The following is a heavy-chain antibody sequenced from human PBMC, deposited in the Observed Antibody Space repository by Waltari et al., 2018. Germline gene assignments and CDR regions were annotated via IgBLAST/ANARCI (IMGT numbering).Heavy chain of an antibody. V-gene: IGHV1-18*01. CDR2: SSAYQGNT. J-gene: IGHJ4*02. CDR1: GYTFTSYG. CDR3: ARVEWADSSSWYYCDY. Sequence: QVQLVQSGAEVKKPGASVKVSCKASGYTFTSYGISWVQQAPGQGLEWRGWSSAYQGNTNEAQKLQGRVTMTTDTSTSTAYMELRSLRSDDTAVYYCARVEWADSSSWYYCDYWGQGTLVTVSS. D-gene: IGHD6-13*01.